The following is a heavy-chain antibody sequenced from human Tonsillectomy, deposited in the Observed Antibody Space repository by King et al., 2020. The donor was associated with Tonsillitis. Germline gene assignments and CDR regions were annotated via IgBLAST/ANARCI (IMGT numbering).Heavy chain of an antibody. CDR3: ARGRIVADY. CDR2: INPLTGTT. D-gene: IGHD5-12*01. V-gene: IGHV1-46*03. CDR1: GYTFTSYY. Sequence: VQLVESGAEVKEPGASVKVSCKASGYTFTSYYIHWVRQAPGQGLEWMGVINPLTGTTNYAQNFQDRVTMTRDTSTSTIYLELSSLTYEDTAVYHCARGRIVADYWGQGTLVTVSS. J-gene: IGHJ4*02.